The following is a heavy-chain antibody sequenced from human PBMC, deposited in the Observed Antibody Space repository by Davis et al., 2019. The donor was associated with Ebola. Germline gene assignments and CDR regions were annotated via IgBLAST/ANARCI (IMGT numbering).Heavy chain of an antibody. Sequence: AASVKVSCKASGGTFSSYAISWVRQAPGQGLEWMGRIIPILGIANYAQKFQGRVTITRDTSASTAYMELSSLRSEDTAVYYCARSSGYVSFFDYWGQGTLVTVSS. CDR1: GGTFSSYA. J-gene: IGHJ4*02. CDR3: ARSSGYVSFFDY. D-gene: IGHD5-12*01. CDR2: IIPILGIA. V-gene: IGHV1-69*04.